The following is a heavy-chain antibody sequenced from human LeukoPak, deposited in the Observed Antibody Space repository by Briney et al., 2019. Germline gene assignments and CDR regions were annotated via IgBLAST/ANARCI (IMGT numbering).Heavy chain of an antibody. CDR3: AKDPYDSSGYQNWFDP. V-gene: IGHV4-34*01. CDR2: INHSGST. D-gene: IGHD3-22*01. J-gene: IGHJ5*02. Sequence: ASETLSLTCAAYGGSFSGYYWSWIRQPPGKGLEWIGEINHSGSTNYNPSLKSRVTISVDTSKNQFSLKLSSVTAADTAVYYCAKDPYDSSGYQNWFDPWGQGTLVTVSS. CDR1: GGSFSGYY.